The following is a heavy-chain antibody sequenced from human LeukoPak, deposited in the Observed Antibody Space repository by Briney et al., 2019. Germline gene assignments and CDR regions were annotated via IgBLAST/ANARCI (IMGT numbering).Heavy chain of an antibody. CDR1: GGSISSFY. Sequence: SETLSLTCTVSGGSISSFYWSWIRQPPGKGLEWIGYSHDSGDTNYNPSLKSRVTISVDTSKNQCSLKLSSVTAADTAVYYCARHRGYDNGVYNRWFDPWGQGILVTVSS. CDR2: SHDSGDT. D-gene: IGHD3-22*01. V-gene: IGHV4-59*08. J-gene: IGHJ5*02. CDR3: ARHRGYDNGVYNRWFDP.